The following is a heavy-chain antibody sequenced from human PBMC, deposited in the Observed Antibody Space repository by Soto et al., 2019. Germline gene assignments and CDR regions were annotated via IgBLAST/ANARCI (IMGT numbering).Heavy chain of an antibody. CDR3: ARSRITIFGVVTPFDP. J-gene: IGHJ5*02. D-gene: IGHD3-3*01. CDR2: IYYSGST. CDR1: GGSISSSSYY. Sequence: SETLSLTCTVSGGSISSSSYYWGWIRQPPGKGLEWIGSIYYSGSTYYNPSLKSRVTISVDTSKNQFSLKLSSVTAADTAVYYCARSRITIFGVVTPFDPWGQGTLVTVSS. V-gene: IGHV4-39*01.